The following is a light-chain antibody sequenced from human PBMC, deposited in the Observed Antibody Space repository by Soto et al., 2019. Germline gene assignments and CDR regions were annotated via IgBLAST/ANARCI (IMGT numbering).Light chain of an antibody. Sequence: DIQMTQPPSPLSGSVGDRVTITCRASQTISSWLAWYQQKPGKAPKLFIYKASTLKSGVPSRFRGSASGTEFTLALSRLQPEDFETYYGQQLKSYPITFGQGTRLEIK. V-gene: IGKV1-5*03. CDR2: KAS. CDR3: QQLKSYPIT. CDR1: QTISSW. J-gene: IGKJ5*01.